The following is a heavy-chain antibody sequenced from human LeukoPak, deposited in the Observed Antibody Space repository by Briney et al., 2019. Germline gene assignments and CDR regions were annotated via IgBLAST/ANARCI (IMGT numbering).Heavy chain of an antibody. J-gene: IGHJ4*02. D-gene: IGHD5-18*01. Sequence: GGSLRLSCAASGFTFNYYAMSWVRQAPGKGLEWVSGISDNEGSTYYRDSVKGRFTISRDNTKNTVYLQLINLRADDTAVYFCARHDSFIPYWGQGTLVIVSS. CDR1: GFTFNYYA. CDR3: ARHDSFIPY. CDR2: ISDNEGST. V-gene: IGHV3-23*01.